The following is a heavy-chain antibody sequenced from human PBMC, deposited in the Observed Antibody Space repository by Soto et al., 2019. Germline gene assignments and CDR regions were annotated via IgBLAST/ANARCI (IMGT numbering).Heavy chain of an antibody. CDR1: GGTFSSYA. D-gene: IGHD6-13*01. CDR3: ARDGYSSSWYPGYYYGMDV. Sequence: GGPVKVSCKASGGTFSSYAISWVRQAPGQGLEWMGGIIPILGTANYAQKFQGRVTITADESTSTAYMELSSLRSEDTAVYYCARDGYSSSWYPGYYYGMDVWGQGTTVTVSS. V-gene: IGHV1-69*13. J-gene: IGHJ6*02. CDR2: IIPILGTA.